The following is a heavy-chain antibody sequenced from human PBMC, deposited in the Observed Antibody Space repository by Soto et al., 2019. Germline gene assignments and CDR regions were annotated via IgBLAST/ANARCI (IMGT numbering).Heavy chain of an antibody. Sequence: EVQLVESGGGLVQPGGSLRLSCAASGFTFSNYWMYWVRQAPGKGLEWVSRINSDGSVSSYADSVKGRLTISRDNVKNTLYLQMDSLRAEDTAVYYCARGDCVGGTCYSLAGSFYYYMCVWGKGTTVTVFS. J-gene: IGHJ6*03. CDR2: INSDGSVS. V-gene: IGHV3-74*02. D-gene: IGHD2-15*01. CDR1: GFTFSNYW. CDR3: ARGDCVGGTCYSLAGSFYYYMCV.